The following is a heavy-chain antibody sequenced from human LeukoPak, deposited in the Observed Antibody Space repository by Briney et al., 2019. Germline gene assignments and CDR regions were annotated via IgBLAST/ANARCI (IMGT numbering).Heavy chain of an antibody. CDR2: ISSSSNYI. V-gene: IGHV3-21*01. D-gene: IGHD3-22*01. CDR3: ARDMKAYDSSYGMDV. J-gene: IGHJ6*02. Sequence: GGSLRLSCAASGFTLSFYTMNWVRQAPGKGLEWVSFISSSSNYIYYADSVKGRFAISRDNAKNSLYLQMNSLRAEDTAVYYCARDMKAYDSSYGMDVWGQGTTVTVSS. CDR1: GFTLSFYT.